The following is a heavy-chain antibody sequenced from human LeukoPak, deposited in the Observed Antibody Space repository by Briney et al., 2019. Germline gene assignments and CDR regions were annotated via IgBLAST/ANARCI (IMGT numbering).Heavy chain of an antibody. Sequence: GGSLRLSCAASRFTFSNAWMNWVRRAPGKGLEWVGRIKSKADGETTDCAAPVKGRFTISRDDSNNMVYLQMNSLKIEDTAVYYCAIDEPNYAPYDFDYWGQGTLVTVSS. D-gene: IGHD4/OR15-4a*01. V-gene: IGHV3-15*01. CDR2: IKSKADGETT. CDR1: RFTFSNAW. CDR3: AIDEPNYAPYDFDY. J-gene: IGHJ4*02.